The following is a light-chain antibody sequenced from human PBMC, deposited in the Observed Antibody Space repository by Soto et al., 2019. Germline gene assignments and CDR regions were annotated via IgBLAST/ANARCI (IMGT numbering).Light chain of an antibody. Sequence: DIVLTQSPGTLSLSPGERATLSCRASQSVRGNYLAWYQQKPGQAPRLLIYGGSYRASGIPDNFSGSGSGPDFTLTINRLEPEDFAMYYCQQYAGSPQTFGRGTKVEIK. CDR2: GGS. CDR3: QQYAGSPQT. V-gene: IGKV3-20*01. J-gene: IGKJ1*01. CDR1: QSVRGNY.